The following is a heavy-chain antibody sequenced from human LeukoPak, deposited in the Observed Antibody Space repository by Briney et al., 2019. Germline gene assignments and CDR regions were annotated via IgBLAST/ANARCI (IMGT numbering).Heavy chain of an antibody. CDR1: GFTFSNYW. V-gene: IGHV3-74*01. CDR2: INSDGSST. Sequence: GGSLRLSCAASGFTFSNYWMHWVRQAPGKGLVWVSRINSDGSSTNYADSVKGRFTISRDNAKNRLYLQMNSLRDEDTAVYYCAREGTPSYWYFDLWGRGTLVTVSS. CDR3: AREGTPSYWYFDL. J-gene: IGHJ2*01. D-gene: IGHD3-10*01.